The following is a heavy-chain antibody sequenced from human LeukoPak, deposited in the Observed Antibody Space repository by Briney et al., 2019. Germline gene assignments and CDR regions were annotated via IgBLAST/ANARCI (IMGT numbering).Heavy chain of an antibody. CDR1: GGSISSRSYL. CDR2: IYYSGAP. D-gene: IGHD6-13*01. V-gene: IGHV4-39*07. CDR3: ARAGYSSSWYVSKGSAEYFQH. Sequence: PSETLSLTCTVSGGSISSRSYLWGWIRQPPGKGLEWIGSIYYSGAPYYNPSLKSRVTISVDKSKNQFSLKLSSVTAADTAVYYCARAGYSSSWYVSKGSAEYFQHWGQGTLVTVSS. J-gene: IGHJ1*01.